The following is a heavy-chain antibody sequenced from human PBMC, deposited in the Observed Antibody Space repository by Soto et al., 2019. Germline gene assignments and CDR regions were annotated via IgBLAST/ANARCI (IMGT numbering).Heavy chain of an antibody. CDR3: ARQSSSWLFDY. V-gene: IGHV4-59*01. Sequence: PSETLSLTCTVSGGSISSYYWSWIRQPPGKGLEWIGYIYYSGSTNYNPSLKSRVTISVDTSKNQFSLRLSSVTAADTAVYYCARQSSSWLFDYWGQGTLVTVSS. CDR1: GGSISSYY. J-gene: IGHJ4*02. CDR2: IYYSGST. D-gene: IGHD6-13*01.